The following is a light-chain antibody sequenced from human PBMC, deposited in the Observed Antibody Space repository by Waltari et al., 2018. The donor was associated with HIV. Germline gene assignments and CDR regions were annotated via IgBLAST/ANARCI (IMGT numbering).Light chain of an antibody. CDR1: HSLVYSDGNTY. CDR3: MQGSHLPRT. V-gene: IGKV2-30*01. J-gene: IGKJ1*01. Sequence: DAVLTQSPLSLPVTLGQTASVSCRLHHSLVYSDGNTYLNWFLQRPGQSPSRRIYKVSNRGSAVPERFSGSGAGTDFTLKISRVEAEDVGVYSCMQGSHLPRTFGQGTKVEI. CDR2: KVS.